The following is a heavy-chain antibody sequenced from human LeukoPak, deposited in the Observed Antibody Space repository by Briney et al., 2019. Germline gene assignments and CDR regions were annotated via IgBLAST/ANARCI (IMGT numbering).Heavy chain of an antibody. J-gene: IGHJ6*02. CDR2: INPNSGGT. CDR1: GYTFTGYY. D-gene: IGHD3-22*01. Sequence: ASVKVSCKASGYTFTGYYMHWVRQAPGQGLEWMGWINPNSGGTNYAQKFQGRVTMTRDTSISTAYMELSRLRSDDTAVYYRASQWISIGLYYYGMDVWGQGTTVTVSS. V-gene: IGHV1-2*02. CDR3: ASQWISIGLYYYGMDV.